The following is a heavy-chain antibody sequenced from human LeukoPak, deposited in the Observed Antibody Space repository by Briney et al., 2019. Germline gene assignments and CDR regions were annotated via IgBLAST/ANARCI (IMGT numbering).Heavy chain of an antibody. Sequence: PGGSLRLSCAASGFTFSIDWMNWVRQAPGRGLEWVASIKQDGSQKFYVDSVKGRFTISRDNAENSLYLQMNSLRAGDTAVYYCARGGNNYVHFDYWGQGTLVTVSS. CDR1: GFTFSIDW. D-gene: IGHD5-24*01. CDR2: IKQDGSQK. V-gene: IGHV3-7*04. CDR3: ARGGNNYVHFDY. J-gene: IGHJ4*02.